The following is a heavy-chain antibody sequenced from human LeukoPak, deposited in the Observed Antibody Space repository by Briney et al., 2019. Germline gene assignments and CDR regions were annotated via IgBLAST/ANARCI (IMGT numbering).Heavy chain of an antibody. CDR3: ARGTSPGGPYYDILTGYYTPPYYYYMDV. V-gene: IGHV1-69*13. J-gene: IGHJ6*03. Sequence: ASVKVSCKASGGTFSSYAISWVRQAPGQGLEWMGGIIPTFGTANYAQKFQGRVTITADESTSTAYMELSSLRSEDTAVYYCARGTSPGGPYYDILTGYYTPPYYYYMDVWGKGTTVTISS. D-gene: IGHD3-9*01. CDR2: IIPTFGTA. CDR1: GGTFSSYA.